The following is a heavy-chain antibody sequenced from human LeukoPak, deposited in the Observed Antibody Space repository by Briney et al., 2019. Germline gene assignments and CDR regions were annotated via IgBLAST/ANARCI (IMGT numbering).Heavy chain of an antibody. D-gene: IGHD3-10*01. CDR1: GDYISSGGCY. CDR3: ARGGRGSGSDYWYFDL. CDR2: IYYSGGT. Sequence: SDPLSLTCTLPGDYISSGGCYWSWIRQHPGQRLEWIGYIYYSGGTYYNPSIKSRVTISVDTSKHQFSLKLSSVTAADTALYYCARGGRGSGSDYWYFDLWGRGTLVTVSS. J-gene: IGHJ2*01. V-gene: IGHV4-31*03.